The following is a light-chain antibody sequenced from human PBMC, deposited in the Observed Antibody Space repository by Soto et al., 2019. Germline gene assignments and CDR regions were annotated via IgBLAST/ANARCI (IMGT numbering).Light chain of an antibody. CDR3: QQYGSSGT. Sequence: EILMTQSPDTLSVSPGESATLSFRASQRVYSNLAWYQQKPGQAPRLLIYGASNRATGIPDRFSGSGSGTDFTLTISRLEPEDFAVYYCQQYGSSGTFGQGTKVDIK. CDR2: GAS. J-gene: IGKJ1*01. V-gene: IGKV3-20*01. CDR1: QRVYSN.